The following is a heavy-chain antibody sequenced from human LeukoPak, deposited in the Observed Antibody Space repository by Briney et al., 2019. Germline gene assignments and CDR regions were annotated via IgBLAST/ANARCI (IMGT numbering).Heavy chain of an antibody. D-gene: IGHD4-17*01. Sequence: SVKVSCKVSGDTFNTHAVSWVRQAPGQGPEWMGGVTPIFGTANYAQKFQGRVTITADESTNTAYMELNSLRSEDTAVYYCARRAGADYGDYPWVWYFDLWGRGTLVTVSS. CDR2: VTPIFGTA. V-gene: IGHV1-69*01. CDR1: GDTFNTHA. CDR3: ARRAGADYGDYPWVWYFDL. J-gene: IGHJ2*01.